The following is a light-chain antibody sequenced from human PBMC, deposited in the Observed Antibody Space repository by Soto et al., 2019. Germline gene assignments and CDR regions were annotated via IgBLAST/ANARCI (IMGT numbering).Light chain of an antibody. CDR3: HHRKSYSWT. Sequence: DIHMTQSPSTLSSSLGDRVTLSCRASQCINTWLAWYQHEPGKAPNLLIYMTSTLASGIPSRFSASGSGTDSTLTISSVQPEDFAAYYCHHRKSYSWTFGQGTKVDIK. CDR1: QCINTW. J-gene: IGKJ1*01. V-gene: IGKV1-5*03. CDR2: MTS.